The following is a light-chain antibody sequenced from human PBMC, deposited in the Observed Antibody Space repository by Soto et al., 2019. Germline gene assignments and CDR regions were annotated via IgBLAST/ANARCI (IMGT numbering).Light chain of an antibody. CDR3: QKYDSAPLT. CDR2: GAS. J-gene: IGKJ4*01. V-gene: IGKV1-27*01. Sequence: DIQMTQSPSSLTASIGERVTISCRASQGFSNSLAWYQQKPGKVPTLLIYGASILQSGVPSRFSGSGSGTEFTLTISCLQPEDVATYFCQKYDSAPLTFGGGTKVDIK. CDR1: QGFSNS.